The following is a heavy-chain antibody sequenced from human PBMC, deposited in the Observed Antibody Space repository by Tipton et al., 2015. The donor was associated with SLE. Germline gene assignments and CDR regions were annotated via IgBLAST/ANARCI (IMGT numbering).Heavy chain of an antibody. CDR2: ISSDGTST. D-gene: IGHD1-26*01. CDR1: GFTFNRYW. J-gene: IGHJ4*02. Sequence: SLRLSCAASGFTFNRYWMHWVRQAPGKGLMWVSRISSDGTSTTYADSVKGRFTISRDNAKNTLYLQMNSLGVEDTAVYYCARVRSGNYYDYWGQGTLVTVSS. V-gene: IGHV3-74*01. CDR3: ARVRSGNYYDY.